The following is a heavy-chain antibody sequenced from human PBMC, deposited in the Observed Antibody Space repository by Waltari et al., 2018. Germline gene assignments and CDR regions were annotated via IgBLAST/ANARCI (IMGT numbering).Heavy chain of an antibody. CDR1: AFPVGNNF. CDR3: AKVDNVGLNNY. CDR2: IYSGGST. D-gene: IGHD1-1*01. Sequence: EVQLVESGGYLIQPGGSLTLSCAASAFPVGNNFMGWVRQAPGKGLEWVSVIYSGGSTNYIDSVRGRFTISRDSSKNTLYLQMNSLRAEDTAVYYCAKVDNVGLNNYWGQGTLVTVSS. J-gene: IGHJ4*02. V-gene: IGHV3-53*01.